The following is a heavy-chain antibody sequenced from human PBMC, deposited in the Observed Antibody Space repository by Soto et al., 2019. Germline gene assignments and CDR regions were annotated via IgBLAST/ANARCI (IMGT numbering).Heavy chain of an antibody. CDR3: AKDVGSPLDFHYGMDV. V-gene: IGHV3-23*01. J-gene: IGHJ6*02. D-gene: IGHD1-26*01. Sequence: EVQLLESGGGLVQPGGSLRLSCAASGFTFSSYAMSWVRQAPGKGLEWVSAISGSGGSTYYADSVKGRFTISRDNSKNTLYLQMNSLRAEDTAVYYCAKDVGSPLDFHYGMDVWGQGTTVTVSS. CDR2: ISGSGGST. CDR1: GFTFSSYA.